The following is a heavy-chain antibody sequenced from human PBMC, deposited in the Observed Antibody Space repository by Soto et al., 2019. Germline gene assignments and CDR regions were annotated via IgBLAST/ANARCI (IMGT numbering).Heavy chain of an antibody. Sequence: EVQLVESGGGLVKPGGSLRLSCAASGFSFSNAWMNWVRQAPGKGLEWVGRIKRKIAGEATDYAGPVKGRFTVFRDDSKSALDLQMNSLKGDDTAFYYCTTGSVEGVWGQGTTVTVS. CDR2: IKRKIAGEAT. V-gene: IGHV3-15*07. D-gene: IGHD2-15*01. CDR3: TTGSVEGV. J-gene: IGHJ6*02. CDR1: GFSFSNAW.